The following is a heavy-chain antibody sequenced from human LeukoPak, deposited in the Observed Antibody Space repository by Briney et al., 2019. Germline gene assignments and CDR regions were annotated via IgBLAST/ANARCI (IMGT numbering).Heavy chain of an antibody. CDR1: GGSISSYY. CDR3: ARLRIYYFDY. V-gene: IGHV4-59*01. CDR2: IYYSGST. D-gene: IGHD5-12*01. Sequence: SETLSLTCTVSGGSISSYYWSRIRQPPGKGLEWIGYIYYSGSTNYNPSLKSRVTISVDTSKNQFSLKLSSVTAADTAVYYCARLRIYYFDYWGQGTLVTVSS. J-gene: IGHJ4*02.